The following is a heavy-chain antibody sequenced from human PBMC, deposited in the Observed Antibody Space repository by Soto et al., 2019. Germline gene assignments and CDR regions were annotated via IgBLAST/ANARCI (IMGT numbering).Heavy chain of an antibody. D-gene: IGHD4-17*01. CDR1: GFTFSSYA. CDR3: AKVGLVTTVPTLYSGMDV. Sequence: PGGSLRLSCAASGFTFSSYAMSWVRQAPGKGLEWVSAISGSGGSTYYADSVKGRFTISRDNSKNTLYLQMNSLRAEDTAVYYCAKVGLVTTVPTLYSGMDVWGQGTTVTVSS. J-gene: IGHJ6*02. V-gene: IGHV3-23*01. CDR2: ISGSGGST.